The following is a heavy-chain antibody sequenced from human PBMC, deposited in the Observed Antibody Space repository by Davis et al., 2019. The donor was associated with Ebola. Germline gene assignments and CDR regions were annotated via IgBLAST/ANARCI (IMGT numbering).Heavy chain of an antibody. CDR1: GYTFTSYD. CDR2: MNPNSGNT. J-gene: IGHJ4*02. D-gene: IGHD5-24*01. CDR3: ARGIVEMATIYLNY. V-gene: IGHV1-8*01. Sequence: AASVKVSCKASGYTFTSYDINWVRQATGQGLEWMGWMNPNSGNTGYAQKFQGRVTMTRNTSISTAYMELSSLRSEDTAVYYCARGIVEMATIYLNYWGQGTLVTVSS.